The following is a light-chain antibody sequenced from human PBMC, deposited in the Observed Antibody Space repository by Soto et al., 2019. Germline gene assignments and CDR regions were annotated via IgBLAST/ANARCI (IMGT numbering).Light chain of an antibody. CDR1: QGITSY. V-gene: IGKV1-9*01. CDR2: AAS. Sequence: DIQLTQSPSFLSASVGDRVTITCWASQGITSYLAWYQQKPGKAPKLLIYAASTLQSGVPSRFSGSGSGTEFTLTISSLQPEDFATYSCQQLNSYPLTFGGGTKVEIK. J-gene: IGKJ4*01. CDR3: QQLNSYPLT.